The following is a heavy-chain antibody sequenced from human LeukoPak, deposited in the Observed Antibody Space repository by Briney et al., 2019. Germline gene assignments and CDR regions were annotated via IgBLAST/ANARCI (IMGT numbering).Heavy chain of an antibody. CDR2: INPNSGGT. Sequence: GSVKVSCKASGYTFTGYYMHWVRQAPGQGLEWMGWINPNSGGTNYAQKFQGRVTMTRDTSISTAYMELSRLRSDDTAVYYCARGDMTTVTSGGYWGQGTLGTVSS. V-gene: IGHV1-2*02. CDR3: ARGDMTTVTSGGY. J-gene: IGHJ4*02. CDR1: GYTFTGYY. D-gene: IGHD4-17*01.